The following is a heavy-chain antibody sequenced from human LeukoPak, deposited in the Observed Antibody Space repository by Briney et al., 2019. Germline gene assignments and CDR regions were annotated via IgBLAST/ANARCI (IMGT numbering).Heavy chain of an antibody. CDR1: GGPISSGGYY. D-gene: IGHD3-10*01. V-gene: IGHV4-30-2*01. J-gene: IGHJ5*02. Sequence: QTLSLTCTDSGGPISSGGYYWSWIRQPPGKGLEWIGYIYHSGSTYYNPSLKSRVTISVDRSKNQFSLKLSSVTAADTAVYYCARGISGSYPPWGQGTLVTVSS. CDR3: ARGISGSYPP. CDR2: IYHSGST.